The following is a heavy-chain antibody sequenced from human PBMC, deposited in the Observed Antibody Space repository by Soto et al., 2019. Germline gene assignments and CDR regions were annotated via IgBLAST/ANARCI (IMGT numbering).Heavy chain of an antibody. D-gene: IGHD2-8*01. Sequence: SVKGTCQASAYSFTDYPIHLLLQAPAQALACPGRINPKSGGTSTAQKFQGWVTMTTDTSISTASMELTRLTSDDTAIYYCARGDSTDCSNGVCSFFYNHDMDVWGQGTTVTVSS. CDR3: ARGDSTDCSNGVCSFFYNHDMDV. J-gene: IGHJ6*02. CDR1: AYSFTDYP. CDR2: INPKSGGT. V-gene: IGHV1-2*04.